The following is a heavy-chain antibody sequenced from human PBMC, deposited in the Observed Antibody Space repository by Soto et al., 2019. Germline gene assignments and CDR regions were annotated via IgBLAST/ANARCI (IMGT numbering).Heavy chain of an antibody. D-gene: IGHD1-1*01. J-gene: IGHJ6*02. Sequence: QVQLVQSGAEVKKPGSSVKVSCKASGGTFSESAISWVRQAPGQGLEWMGGIIPIFRTPDYAQKFQGRVTITADELTGTAYMELSGLRSEDTAMYYCARDNNRLQLGGNYYYIMDVWGQGTTVIVSS. CDR2: IIPIFRTP. CDR3: ARDNNRLQLGGNYYYIMDV. CDR1: GGTFSESA. V-gene: IGHV1-69*12.